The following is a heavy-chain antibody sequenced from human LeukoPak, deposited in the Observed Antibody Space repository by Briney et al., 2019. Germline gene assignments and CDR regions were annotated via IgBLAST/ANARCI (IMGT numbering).Heavy chain of an antibody. J-gene: IGHJ4*02. D-gene: IGHD6-19*01. CDR3: TTDYESYSSAWYRFDY. Sequence: PGGSLRLSCAGSGFTFSNAWMSWVRQAPGKGLEWVGRIKSKTDGGTTDYAAPVKGRFTISRDDSKNTLYQQMNSLKTEDTAVYYCTTDYESYSSAWYRFDYWGQGTLVTVSS. CDR1: GFTFSNAW. CDR2: IKSKTDGGTT. V-gene: IGHV3-15*01.